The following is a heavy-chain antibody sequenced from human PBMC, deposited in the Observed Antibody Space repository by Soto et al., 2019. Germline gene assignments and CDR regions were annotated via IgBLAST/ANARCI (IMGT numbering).Heavy chain of an antibody. V-gene: IGHV4-4*02. CDR3: ARDRSRWYWIANNWFDP. CDR2: IYHSGST. Sequence: PSETLSLTCAVSGGSISSSNWWSWVRQPPGKGLEWIGEIYHSGSTNYNPSLKSRVTISVDKSKNQFSLKLSSVTAADTAVYYCARDRSRWYWIANNWFDPWGQXTLVTVSS. D-gene: IGHD6-13*01. J-gene: IGHJ5*02. CDR1: GGSISSSNW.